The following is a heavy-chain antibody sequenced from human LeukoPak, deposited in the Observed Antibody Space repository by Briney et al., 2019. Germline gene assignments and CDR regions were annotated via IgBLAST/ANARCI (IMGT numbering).Heavy chain of an antibody. CDR1: GFTFSSYA. D-gene: IGHD5-18*01. Sequence: GGSLRLSCSASGFTFSSYAMHWVRQAPGKGLEYVSAISSNGGSTYYADSVKGRFTISRDNSKNTLYLQMSSLRAEDTAVYYCVKGGGYSYGTPDYCGQGTLVTVSS. CDR3: VKGGGYSYGTPDY. CDR2: ISSNGGST. V-gene: IGHV3-64D*06. J-gene: IGHJ4*02.